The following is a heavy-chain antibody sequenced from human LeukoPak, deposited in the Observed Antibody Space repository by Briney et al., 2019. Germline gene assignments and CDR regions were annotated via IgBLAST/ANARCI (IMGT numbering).Heavy chain of an antibody. D-gene: IGHD6-13*01. CDR1: GYSFTSYW. Sequence: GESLEISCKGSGYSFTSYWIGWVRQMPGKGLEWMGIIYPEDSDTRYSPAFQGQVTISADKSIRTVYLQWSSLKASDTAMYYCARDYSSSFIDYWGQGTLVTVSS. CDR3: ARDYSSSFIDY. V-gene: IGHV5-51*01. J-gene: IGHJ4*02. CDR2: IYPEDSDT.